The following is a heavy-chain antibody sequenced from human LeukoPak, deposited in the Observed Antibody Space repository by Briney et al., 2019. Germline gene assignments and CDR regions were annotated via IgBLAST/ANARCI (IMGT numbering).Heavy chain of an antibody. Sequence: GGSLRLSCAASGFTFNKYAMSWVRQAPGKGLEWVSAIIGSGESTYYADSVKGRFTISRDSSKNTLYLQMSSLRAEDTAVYYCAKTAQDCSDGPCYLGYFYYMDVCGKGTTVTVSS. V-gene: IGHV3-23*01. CDR1: GFTFNKYA. J-gene: IGHJ6*03. CDR3: AKTAQDCSDGPCYLGYFYYMDV. CDR2: IIGSGEST. D-gene: IGHD2-15*01.